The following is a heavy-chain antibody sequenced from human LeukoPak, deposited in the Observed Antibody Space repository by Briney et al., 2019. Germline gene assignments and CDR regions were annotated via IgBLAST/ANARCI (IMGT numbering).Heavy chain of an antibody. D-gene: IGHD4-17*01. V-gene: IGHV3-7*01. CDR3: ARIGWDYGDYRPYYYYYYGMDV. CDR1: GFTFSSYW. Sequence: GGSLRLSCAASGFTFSSYWMSWVRQAPGKGLEWVANIKQDGSEKYYVDSVKGRFTFSRDNAKNSLYLQMNSLRAEDTAVYYCARIGWDYGDYRPYYYYYYGMDVWGQGTTVTVSS. J-gene: IGHJ6*02. CDR2: IKQDGSEK.